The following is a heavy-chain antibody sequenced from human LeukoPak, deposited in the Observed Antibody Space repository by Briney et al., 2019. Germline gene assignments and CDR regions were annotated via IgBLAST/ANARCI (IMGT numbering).Heavy chain of an antibody. CDR2: IYPDDSDT. J-gene: IGHJ6*03. D-gene: IGHD4-17*01. CDR1: GYNFTSYW. Sequence: GESLKISCKGSGYNFTSYWIGWVRQMPGKVLEWMGIIYPDDSDTRYSPSFRGQVTISADKSISTAYLQWSSLKASDTAMYYCARIYGDYYYYMDVWGKGTTVTVSS. CDR3: ARIYGDYYYYMDV. V-gene: IGHV5-51*01.